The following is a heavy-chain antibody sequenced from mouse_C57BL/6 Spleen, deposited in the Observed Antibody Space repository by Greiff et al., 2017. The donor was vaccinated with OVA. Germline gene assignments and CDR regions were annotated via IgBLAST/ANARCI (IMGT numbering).Heavy chain of an antibody. Sequence: EVHLVESGGGLVKPGGSLKLSCAASGFTFSDYGMHWVRQAPEKGLEWVAYISSGSSTIYYADTVKGRFTISRDNAKNTLFLQMTSLRSEDTAMYYCAKSSRVTTDWDFDVWGTGTTVTVSS. CDR2: ISSGSSTI. V-gene: IGHV5-17*01. CDR3: AKSSRVTTDWDFDV. D-gene: IGHD2-2*01. J-gene: IGHJ1*03. CDR1: GFTFSDYG.